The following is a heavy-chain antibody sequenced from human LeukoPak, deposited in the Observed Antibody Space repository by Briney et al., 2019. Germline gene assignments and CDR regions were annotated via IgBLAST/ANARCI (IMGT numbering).Heavy chain of an antibody. CDR1: GFTFSSYW. CDR2: IKQDGSEK. V-gene: IGHV3-7*01. D-gene: IGHD6-13*01. CDR3: ARGRLSTSSWLTGY. Sequence: GGSLRLSCAASGFTFSSYWMSWVRQAPGKGLEWVANIKQDGSEKYYVDSVKGRFTISRDNAKNSLYLQMNGLRAEDTAVYYCARGRLSTSSWLTGYWGQGTLVTVSS. J-gene: IGHJ4*02.